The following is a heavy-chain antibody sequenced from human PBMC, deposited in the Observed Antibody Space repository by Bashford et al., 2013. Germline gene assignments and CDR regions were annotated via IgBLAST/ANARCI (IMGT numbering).Heavy chain of an antibody. CDR2: ISSSSSYT. J-gene: IGHJ4*02. Sequence: GSLRLSCAASGFTFSDYYMSWIRQAPRKGLEWVSYISSSSSYTNYADSVKGRFTISRDNSKNTLYLQMNSLRAEDTAVYYCAKSYSGSYYGYFDYWGQGTLVTVSS. CDR3: AKSYSGSYYGYFDY. V-gene: IGHV3-11*06. CDR1: GFTFSDYY. D-gene: IGHD1-26*01.